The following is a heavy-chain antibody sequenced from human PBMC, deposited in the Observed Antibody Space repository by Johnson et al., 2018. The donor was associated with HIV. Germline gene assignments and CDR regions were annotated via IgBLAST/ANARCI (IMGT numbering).Heavy chain of an antibody. CDR2: ISYDGSNK. V-gene: IGHV3-30*04. J-gene: IGHJ3*02. CDR3: ARDLEDIVVVPAAIGAFDI. D-gene: IGHD2-2*01. Sequence: QVQLVESGGGLVQPGGSLRLSCAASGFTFSSYAMHWVRQAPGKGLEWVAVISYDGSNKYYADSVKGRFTISRDNSKNTLYLQMNSLRAEDTAVYYCARDLEDIVVVPAAIGAFDIWGQGTMVTVSS. CDR1: GFTFSSYA.